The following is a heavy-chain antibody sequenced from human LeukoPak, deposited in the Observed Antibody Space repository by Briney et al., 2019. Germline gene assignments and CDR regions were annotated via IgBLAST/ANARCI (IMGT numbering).Heavy chain of an antibody. CDR2: IYYSGST. V-gene: IGHV4-39*01. CDR1: GVSISSSSYY. J-gene: IGHJ4*02. CDR3: ARILQQLIDY. Sequence: SETLSLTCTVSGVSISSSSYYWGWIRQPPGKGLEWIGSIYYSGSTYYNPSLKSRVTISVDTSKNQFSLKLSSVTAADTAVYYCARILQQLIDYWGQGTLVTVSS. D-gene: IGHD6-13*01.